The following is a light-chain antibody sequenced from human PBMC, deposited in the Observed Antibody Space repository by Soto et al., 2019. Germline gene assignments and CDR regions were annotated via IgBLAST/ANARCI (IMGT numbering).Light chain of an antibody. Sequence: QSALPQPPSSSGSPGQSVAISCTGTSSDVGGYNYVSWYQQYPGKAPKLIMYEVTKRPSGVPDRFSGSKSGNTASLTVSGLQAEDEADYYCCSYVGSNNYVFGTGTKVTVL. CDR1: SSDVGGYNY. J-gene: IGLJ1*01. V-gene: IGLV2-8*01. CDR2: EVT. CDR3: CSYVGSNNYV.